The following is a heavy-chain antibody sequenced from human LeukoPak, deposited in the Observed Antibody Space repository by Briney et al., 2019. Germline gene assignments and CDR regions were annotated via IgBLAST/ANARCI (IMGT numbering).Heavy chain of an antibody. D-gene: IGHD5-24*01. J-gene: IGHJ4*02. Sequence: GSVKVSCKTSGYTFITYYIHWLRQAPGQGLEWMGRINPNNGDTNYAQKFQGRVTMTRDTSISTAYMELTRLRSDDTAVYYCATYNVTYWGQGTLVTVSS. CDR3: ATYNVTY. V-gene: IGHV1-2*06. CDR2: INPNNGDT. CDR1: GYTFITYY.